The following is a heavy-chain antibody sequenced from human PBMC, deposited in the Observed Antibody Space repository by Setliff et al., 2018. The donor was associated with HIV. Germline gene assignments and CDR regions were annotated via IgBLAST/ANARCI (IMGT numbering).Heavy chain of an antibody. D-gene: IGHD1-26*01. J-gene: IGHJ3*02. CDR1: GFTFDDYT. CDR3: ARLNGGSHDGFDI. V-gene: IGHV3-43*01. CDR2: ITWDGGST. Sequence: PGGSLRLSCAASGFTFDDYTMHWVRQAPGKGLEWVSLITWDGGSTDYADSVKGRFTISRDNSKNSLYLQMNSLRAEDMAVYYCARLNGGSHDGFDIWGQGTMVTVSS.